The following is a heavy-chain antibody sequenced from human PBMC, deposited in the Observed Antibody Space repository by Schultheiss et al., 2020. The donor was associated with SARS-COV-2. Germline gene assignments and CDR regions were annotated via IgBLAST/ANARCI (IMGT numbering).Heavy chain of an antibody. CDR1: GFTVSSNY. CDR2: ISSNGGST. CDR3: VKDHVTIFGVAKAGF. Sequence: GGSLRLSCAASGFTVSSNYMSWVRQAPGKGLEYVSAISSNGGSTYYADSVKGRFTISRDNSKNTLYLQMSSLRAEDTAVYYCVKDHVTIFGVAKAGFWGQGTLVTVSS. V-gene: IGHV3-64D*06. D-gene: IGHD3-3*01. J-gene: IGHJ4*02.